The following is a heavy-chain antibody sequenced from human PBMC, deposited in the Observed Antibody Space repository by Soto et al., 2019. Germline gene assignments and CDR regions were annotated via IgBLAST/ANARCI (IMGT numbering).Heavy chain of an antibody. D-gene: IGHD3-10*01. CDR1: GGSFSGYY. Sequence: PSETLSLTCAVYGGSFSGYYWSWIRQPPGKGLEWIGEINHSGSTNYHPSLKSRVTISVDTSKNQFSLKLSSVTAADTAVYYCAREGLYYYGSGSYTNLDYWGQGTLVTVSS. CDR3: AREGLYYYGSGSYTNLDY. J-gene: IGHJ4*02. V-gene: IGHV4-34*01. CDR2: INHSGST.